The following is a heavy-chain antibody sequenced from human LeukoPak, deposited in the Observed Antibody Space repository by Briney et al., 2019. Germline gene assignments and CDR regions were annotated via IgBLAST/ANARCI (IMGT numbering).Heavy chain of an antibody. CDR3: ASSSSVDTAMVTGY. D-gene: IGHD5-18*01. V-gene: IGHV3-21*04. CDR2: ISSSSSYI. CDR1: GFTFSSYS. Sequence: PGGSLRLSCAASGFTFSSYSMNWVRQAPGKGLEWVSSISSSSSYIYYADSVKGRFTISRDNAKNSLYLQMNSLRAEDTAVYYCASSSSVDTAMVTGYWGQGTLVTVSS. J-gene: IGHJ4*02.